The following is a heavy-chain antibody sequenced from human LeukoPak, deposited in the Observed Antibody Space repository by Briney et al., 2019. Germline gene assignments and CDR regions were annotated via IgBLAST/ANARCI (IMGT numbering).Heavy chain of an antibody. CDR3: ARSLELITIIISPDY. D-gene: IGHD3-22*01. V-gene: IGHV3-7*01. J-gene: IGHJ4*02. CDR2: IKQDGSER. Sequence: GGSLRLSCAASGFTFSSYWMSWVRQAPGKGLEWVATIKQDGSERYYVDSVKGRFTISRDNAQNSLSLQMNSLRAEDTAVYYCARSLELITIIISPDYWGQGALVTVSS. CDR1: GFTFSSYW.